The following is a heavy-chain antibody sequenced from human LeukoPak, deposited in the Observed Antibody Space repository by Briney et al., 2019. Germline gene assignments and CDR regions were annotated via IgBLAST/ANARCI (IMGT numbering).Heavy chain of an antibody. CDR2: VSGSGGST. J-gene: IGHJ5*02. Sequence: PGGSLRLSCAAPGFTFSSYARSWVPQAPGKGLEWVSGVSGSGGSTYYADSVKGQFSTCRDNSKNTLYLQMNSLRDEDAALYYCAKGVDMTRTYNYFDHWGQGTLVTVSS. D-gene: IGHD4-11*01. CDR3: AKGVDMTRTYNYFDH. V-gene: IGHV3-23*01. CDR1: GFTFSSYA.